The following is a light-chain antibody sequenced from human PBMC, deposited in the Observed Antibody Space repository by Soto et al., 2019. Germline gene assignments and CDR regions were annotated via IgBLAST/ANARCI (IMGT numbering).Light chain of an antibody. J-gene: IGKJ1*01. CDR3: QKYNSYPWT. Sequence: DIQMTQSPSTLSASVGDRVIIACRASQSISGWLAWYQQKQGKAPNLLIYGPSNLESGVPSRFSCSGSGTGFTLTIIILQPDDFATYYCQKYNSYPWTFGQGTKVEIK. CDR2: GPS. V-gene: IGKV1-5*01. CDR1: QSISGW.